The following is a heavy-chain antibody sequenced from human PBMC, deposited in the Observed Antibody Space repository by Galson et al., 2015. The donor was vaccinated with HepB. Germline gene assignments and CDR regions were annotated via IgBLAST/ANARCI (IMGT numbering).Heavy chain of an antibody. J-gene: IGHJ4*02. Sequence: SLRLSCAASGFDFSNCGMHWVRQAPGKGPEWVAVMWSDGSNKLYADSVKGRFTISRDNSNNTLYLQVSSLGAENTAVYYCAREGKDGSGTYLDYWGQGTPVTVSS. CDR2: MWSDGSNK. D-gene: IGHD3-10*01. CDR3: AREGKDGSGTYLDY. CDR1: GFDFSNCG. V-gene: IGHV3-33*01.